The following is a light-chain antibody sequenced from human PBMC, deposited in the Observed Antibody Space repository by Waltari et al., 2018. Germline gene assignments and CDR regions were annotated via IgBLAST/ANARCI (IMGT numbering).Light chain of an antibody. J-gene: IGKJ1*01. V-gene: IGKV3-20*01. CDR3: QQYGSSPQM. CDR1: PSVRSRY. Sequence: EIVLTQSPGTLSLSPGERGTLSCRASPSVRSRYLAWYQQKPGQAPRLLIYGASSRATGIPDRFSGSGSGTDFTLTISRLEPEDFSDYYGQQYGSSPQMFGQGTKVEIK. CDR2: GAS.